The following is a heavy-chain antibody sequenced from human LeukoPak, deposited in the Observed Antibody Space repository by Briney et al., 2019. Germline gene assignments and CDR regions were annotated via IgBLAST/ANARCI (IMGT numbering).Heavy chain of an antibody. D-gene: IGHD4-17*01. CDR1: GFTFSNYA. J-gene: IGHJ4*02. Sequence: GGSLRLSCAASGFTFSNYAMHWVRQAPGKGLVWVSRINIAGSSTTYADSVKGRFTISRDNAKNTVYLEMNSLRAEDTAVYYCARGLYGPDYWGQGTLVTVSS. V-gene: IGHV3-74*01. CDR2: INIAGSST. CDR3: ARGLYGPDY.